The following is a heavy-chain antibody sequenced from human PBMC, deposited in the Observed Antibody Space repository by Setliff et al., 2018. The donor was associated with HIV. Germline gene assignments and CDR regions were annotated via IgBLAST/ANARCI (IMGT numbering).Heavy chain of an antibody. CDR3: ARDTPVGAFDI. Sequence: GGSLRLSCAASGFTFTTYAMNWVRQAPGKGLEWVSSISGSGSSIYYADSVKGRFTISRDNAKNSLYLQMNSLRADDTAVYYCARDTPVGAFDIWGQGTMVTVSS. CDR1: GFTFTTYA. CDR2: ISGSGSSI. V-gene: IGHV3-21*04. J-gene: IGHJ3*02.